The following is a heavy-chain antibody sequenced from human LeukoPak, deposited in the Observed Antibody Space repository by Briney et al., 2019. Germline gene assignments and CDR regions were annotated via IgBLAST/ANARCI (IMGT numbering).Heavy chain of an antibody. V-gene: IGHV3-21*01. D-gene: IGHD5-24*01. J-gene: IGHJ4*02. Sequence: GGSLGLSCAASGFTFNTYSMNWVRQAPGKGLEWVSCISSSSSYIYYADSVKGRFTISRDNAKNSLYLQMNSLRAEDTAVYYCAINHRDGYSELGYWGQGTLVTVSS. CDR1: GFTFNTYS. CDR2: ISSSSSYI. CDR3: AINHRDGYSELGY.